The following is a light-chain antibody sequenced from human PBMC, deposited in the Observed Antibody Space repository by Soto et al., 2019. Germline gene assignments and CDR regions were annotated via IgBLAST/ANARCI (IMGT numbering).Light chain of an antibody. CDR2: KAS. Sequence: DIQMTQSPSTLSASVGARVTITCRASQSISSWLAWYQQKPGKAPNLLIYKASTLESGVPSRFSVSGSGTEFTLTVSSLQPYDVATYCCQQYDSYPLTFG. CDR1: QSISSW. V-gene: IGKV1-5*03. CDR3: QQYDSYPLT. J-gene: IGKJ4*01.